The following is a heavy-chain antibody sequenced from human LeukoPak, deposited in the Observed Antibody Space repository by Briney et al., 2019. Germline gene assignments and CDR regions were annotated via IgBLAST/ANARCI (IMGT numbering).Heavy chain of an antibody. D-gene: IGHD3-10*01. CDR2: FDPEDGET. J-gene: IGHJ4*02. Sequence: ASVKVSCKVSGYTLTELSMHWVRQAPGKGLEWMGGFDPEDGETIYAQKFQGRVTMTEDTSTDTAYMELSSLRSEDTAVYYCAIYYGSGIFGGYWGQGTLVTVSS. V-gene: IGHV1-24*01. CDR1: GYTLTELS. CDR3: AIYYGSGIFGGY.